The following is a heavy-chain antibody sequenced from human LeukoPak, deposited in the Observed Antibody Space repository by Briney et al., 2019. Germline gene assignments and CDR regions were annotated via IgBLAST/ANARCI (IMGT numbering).Heavy chain of an antibody. D-gene: IGHD2-2*02. V-gene: IGHV3-23*01. J-gene: IGHJ6*03. Sequence: GGSLRLSCAASGFTFRNYAMTWVRQAPGKGLEWVSAIGDSGTSTHYADSVKGRFTISRDNSKNTLYLQMNSLRAEDTAVYYCARDRRIPDYYYMDVWGKGTTVTVSS. CDR3: ARDRRIPDYYYMDV. CDR2: IGDSGTST. CDR1: GFTFRNYA.